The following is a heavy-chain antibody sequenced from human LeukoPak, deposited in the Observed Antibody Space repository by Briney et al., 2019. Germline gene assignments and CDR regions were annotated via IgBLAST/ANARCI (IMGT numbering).Heavy chain of an antibody. CDR2: TYYRSKWYN. J-gene: IGHJ4*02. Sequence: SQTLSLTCAISGDSVSSDSAAWNWIRQSPSRGLEWLGRTYYRSKWYNDYAVSVKSRITINPDTSKNQFTLQLNSVTPEDTAVYYCARDVDSSSWPTIDYWGQGTLVTVSS. CDR3: ARDVDSSSWPTIDY. CDR1: GDSVSSDSAA. D-gene: IGHD6-13*01. V-gene: IGHV6-1*01.